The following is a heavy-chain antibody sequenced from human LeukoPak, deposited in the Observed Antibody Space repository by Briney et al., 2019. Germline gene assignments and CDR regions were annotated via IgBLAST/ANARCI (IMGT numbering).Heavy chain of an antibody. J-gene: IGHJ4*02. V-gene: IGHV1-8*03. CDR1: GYTFTSYD. Sequence: GASVKVSCKASGYTFTSYDINWVRQATGQGLEWMGWMNPNSGNTGYAQKFQGRVTITRNTSISTAYMELSSPRSEDTAVYYCARGKSVVEMATNGHDHWGQGTLVTVSS. CDR2: MNPNSGNT. CDR3: ARGKSVVEMATNGHDH. D-gene: IGHD5-24*01.